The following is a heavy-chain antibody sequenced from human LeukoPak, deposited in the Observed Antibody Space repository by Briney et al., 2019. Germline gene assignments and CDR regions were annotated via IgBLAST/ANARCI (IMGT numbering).Heavy chain of an antibody. CDR1: GFTFSSYS. Sequence: GGSLRLSCAASGFTFSSYSMNWVRQAPGKGLEWVSSISSSSSYIYYADSVKGRFTISRDNAKNSLYLQMNSLRAEDTAVYYCARDQLSDGYYFDYWGQGTLVTVSS. CDR3: ARDQLSDGYYFDY. CDR2: ISSSSSYI. D-gene: IGHD1-1*01. V-gene: IGHV3-21*01. J-gene: IGHJ4*02.